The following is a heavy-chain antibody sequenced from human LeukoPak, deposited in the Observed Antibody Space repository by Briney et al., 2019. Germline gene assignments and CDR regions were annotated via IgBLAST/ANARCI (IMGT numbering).Heavy chain of an antibody. Sequence: PSETLSLTCTVSGGSISSYYWNWIRQPPGKGLEWIGSIYHSGSTYYNPSLKSRVTISVDTSKNQFSLKLSSVTAADTAVYYCARAAAAGPLRDAFDIWGQGTMVTVSS. CDR1: GGSISSYY. CDR2: IYHSGST. D-gene: IGHD6-13*01. J-gene: IGHJ3*02. V-gene: IGHV4-59*08. CDR3: ARAAAAGPLRDAFDI.